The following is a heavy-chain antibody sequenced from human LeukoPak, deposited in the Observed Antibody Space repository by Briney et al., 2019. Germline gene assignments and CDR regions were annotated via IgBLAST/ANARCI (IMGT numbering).Heavy chain of an antibody. V-gene: IGHV1-18*01. J-gene: IGHJ6*03. Sequence: ASVKVSCKASGYTFTSYGISWVRQAPGHGLEWVGWISAYNGNTNYAQKLQGRVTMTTDTSTSTAYMELRSLRSDDTAVYYCARWPFLTGYLHYYYMDVWGKGTTVTVSS. CDR2: ISAYNGNT. CDR3: ARWPFLTGYLHYYYMDV. CDR1: GYTFTSYG. D-gene: IGHD3-9*01.